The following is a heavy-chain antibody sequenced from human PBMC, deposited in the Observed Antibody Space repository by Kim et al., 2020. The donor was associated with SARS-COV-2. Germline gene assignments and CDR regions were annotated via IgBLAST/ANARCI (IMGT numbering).Heavy chain of an antibody. J-gene: IGHJ4*02. CDR3: ARDQYYYDSSGYVFDY. CDR2: ISYDGSNK. CDR1: GFTFSSYA. D-gene: IGHD3-22*01. Sequence: GGSLRLSCAASGFTFSSYAMHWVRQAPGKGLEWVAVISYDGSNKYYADSVKGRFTISRDNSKNTLYLQMNSLRAEDTAVYYCARDQYYYDSSGYVFDYWGQGTLVTVSS. V-gene: IGHV3-30*04.